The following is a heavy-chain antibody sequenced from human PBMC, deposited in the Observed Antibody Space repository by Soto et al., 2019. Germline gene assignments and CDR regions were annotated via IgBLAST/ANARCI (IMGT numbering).Heavy chain of an antibody. CDR2: ICYDGLRQ. CDR1: GFTLHNYG. D-gene: IGHD2-21*01. V-gene: IGHV3-33*06. CDR3: AKDKPKHPEDYYYGMDV. Sequence: GGSLRLSCVGSGFTLHNYGLNWVRQAPGKGLEWVGLICYDGLRQTYADSVRGRFTIPSDNDKNTLYLQMNSLRAEDTDVYYCAKDKPKHPEDYYYGMDVWGQGTTVTVSS. J-gene: IGHJ6*02.